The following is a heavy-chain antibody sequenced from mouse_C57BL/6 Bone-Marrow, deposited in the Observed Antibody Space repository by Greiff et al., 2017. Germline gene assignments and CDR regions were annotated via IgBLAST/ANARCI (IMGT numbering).Heavy chain of an antibody. CDR3: TRSYEYDDDSMDY. CDR1: GYTFTNYW. CDR2: MHPNGGSP. D-gene: IGHD2-4*01. V-gene: IGHV1-64*01. J-gene: IGHJ4*01. Sequence: VQLQQPGAELVKPGASVKLSCKASGYTFTNYWMHWVKQRPGQGLEWIGMMHPNGGSPDYNEKFKSEATRSVDKYSRTAYMELSSLTSEESAVYYCTRSYEYDDDSMDYWGQGTSVTVSS.